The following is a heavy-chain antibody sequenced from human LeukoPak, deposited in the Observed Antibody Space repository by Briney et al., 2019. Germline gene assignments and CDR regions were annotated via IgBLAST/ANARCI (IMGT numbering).Heavy chain of an antibody. CDR3: ARGGQLAVPDPFDS. CDR2: IYYSGST. Sequence: LETLSLTCTLSGGSLRSHYWSWIRQPPGKALEWLGHIYYSGSTTYSPSLKSRLTISVDTSRNQFSLSLISVTAADTAVYYCARGGQLAVPDPFDSWGQGTLVTVSS. J-gene: IGHJ4*02. V-gene: IGHV4-59*11. D-gene: IGHD6-19*01. CDR1: GGSLRSHY.